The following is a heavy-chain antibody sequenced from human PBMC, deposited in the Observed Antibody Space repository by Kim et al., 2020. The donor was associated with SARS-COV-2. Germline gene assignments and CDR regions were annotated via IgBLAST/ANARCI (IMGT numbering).Heavy chain of an antibody. D-gene: IGHD6-19*01. CDR1: GFTFSSYA. J-gene: IGHJ5*02. CDR2: ISYDGSNK. Sequence: GGSLRLSCAASGFTFSSYAMHWVRQAPGKGLEWVAVISYDGSNKYYADSVKGRFTISRDNSKNTLYLQMNSLRAEDSAVYYCARERTVASTNWFDPWGQGTLVTVSS. V-gene: IGHV3-30*04. CDR3: ARERTVASTNWFDP.